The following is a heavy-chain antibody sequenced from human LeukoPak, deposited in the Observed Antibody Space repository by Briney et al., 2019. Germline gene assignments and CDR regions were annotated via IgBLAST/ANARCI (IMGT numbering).Heavy chain of an antibody. Sequence: GGSLRLSCAASGFTFSTYIMNWVRQAPGKGLEWVSSISSTTSYIYYADSLKGRFTISRDNSKNTVYLQMNSLRAEDTGVYYCAKSGGYMDVWGKGTTVTISS. CDR3: AKSGGYMDV. CDR2: ISSTTSYI. CDR1: GFTFSTYI. V-gene: IGHV3-21*04. J-gene: IGHJ6*03.